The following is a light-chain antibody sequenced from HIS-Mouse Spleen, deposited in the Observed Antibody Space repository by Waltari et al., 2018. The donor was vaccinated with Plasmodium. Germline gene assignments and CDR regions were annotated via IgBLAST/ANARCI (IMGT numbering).Light chain of an antibody. CDR3: CSDAGSYTWV. J-gene: IGLJ3*02. Sequence: QSALTQPRSVSGSPGQSVTISCTGTSSDVGGYNYVSWYQQHPGKAPKPMIYYVSKRPSGGPERFSGSKSGNTASLTISGLQAEDEADYYCCSDAGSYTWVFGGGTKLTVL. CDR2: YVS. V-gene: IGLV2-11*01. CDR1: SSDVGGYNY.